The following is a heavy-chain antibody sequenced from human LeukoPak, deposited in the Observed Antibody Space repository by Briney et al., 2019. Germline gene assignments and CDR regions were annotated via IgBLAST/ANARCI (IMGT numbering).Heavy chain of an antibody. J-gene: IGHJ4*02. CDR1: GGTFSSYA. CDR2: IIPILGIA. CDR3: ARVELERRGYDY. D-gene: IGHD1-1*01. V-gene: IGHV1-69*04. Sequence: GSSVKVSCKASGGTFSSYAISWVRQAPGQGLEWMGRIIPILGIANYAQKFQGRVTITADKSTSTAYMELSSLRSEDTAVYYCARVELERRGYDYWGQRTLVTVSS.